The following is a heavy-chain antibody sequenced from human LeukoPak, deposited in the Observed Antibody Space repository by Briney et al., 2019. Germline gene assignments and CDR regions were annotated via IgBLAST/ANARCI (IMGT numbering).Heavy chain of an antibody. CDR3: ARVVDTHFDY. Sequence: GMSLRLSCAPSGFTFSDFGMHWVRQAPGKGLEWVAVISHDGSHKYYGDSVKGRFTISRDNSKNTLHLQMNGLSAEDTAVYYCARVVDTHFDYWGQGTLVTVSS. CDR2: ISHDGSHK. D-gene: IGHD5-18*01. V-gene: IGHV3-30*03. J-gene: IGHJ4*02. CDR1: GFTFSDFG.